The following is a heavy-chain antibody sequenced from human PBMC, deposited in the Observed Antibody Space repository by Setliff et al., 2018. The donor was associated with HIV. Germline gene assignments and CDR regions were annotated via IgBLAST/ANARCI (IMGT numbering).Heavy chain of an antibody. D-gene: IGHD6-13*01. CDR3: ARSRAAGFDY. CDR1: GFTISTYE. V-gene: IGHV3-48*03. Sequence: GGSLRLSCAASGFTISTYEMNWVRQAPGKGLEWVSYISAASTTTYYTDSVKGRFSISRDNAKDSLYLQMSSLRAEDTAVYYCARSRAAGFDYWGQGTLVTVSS. CDR2: ISAASTTT. J-gene: IGHJ4*02.